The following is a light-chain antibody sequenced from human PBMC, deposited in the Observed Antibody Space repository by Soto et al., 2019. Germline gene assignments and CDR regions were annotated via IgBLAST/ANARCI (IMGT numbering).Light chain of an antibody. V-gene: IGKV3-11*02. J-gene: IGKJ4*01. CDR3: QQRSNWPLT. CDR2: DAS. Sequence: EIVLTQSPATLSLSPGERATLSCRASQSIGSYLAWYQQKPGQAPRLLIYDASNRATGIPARFSGSGSGRDFTLTINSLEPEDFAVYYCQQRSNWPLTFGGGTKVDNK. CDR1: QSIGSY.